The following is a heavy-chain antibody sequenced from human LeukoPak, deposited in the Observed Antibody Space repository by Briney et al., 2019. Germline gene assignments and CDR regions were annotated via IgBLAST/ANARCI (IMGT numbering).Heavy chain of an antibody. CDR3: TRVRVYSSSWLLYYGMDV. CDR2: IRSKAYGGTT. CDR1: GFTFGDYA. Sequence: PGGSLRLSCTASGFTFGDYAMSWVRQAPGKGLEWVGFIRSKAYGGTTEYAASVKGRFTISRDDSKSIAYLQMNSLKTEDTAVYYCTRVRVYSSSWLLYYGMDVWGQGATVTVSS. V-gene: IGHV3-49*04. D-gene: IGHD6-13*01. J-gene: IGHJ6*02.